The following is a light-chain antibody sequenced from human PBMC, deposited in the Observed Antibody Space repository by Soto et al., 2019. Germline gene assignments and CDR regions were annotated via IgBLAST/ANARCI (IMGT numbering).Light chain of an antibody. CDR1: SSDVGGYNY. V-gene: IGLV2-8*01. Sequence: QSALTQPPSASGSPGQSVTISCTGTSSDVGGYNYVSWYQQHPGKAPKLMIYEVSKRPSGVPDRFSGSKSGNTASLTVSGRQAEDEANYFCSSYAGSNKVFIGGTKLTVL. CDR2: EVS. J-gene: IGLJ2*01. CDR3: SSYAGSNKV.